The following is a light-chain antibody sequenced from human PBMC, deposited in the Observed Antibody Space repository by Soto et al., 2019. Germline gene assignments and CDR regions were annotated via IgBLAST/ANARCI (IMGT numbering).Light chain of an antibody. V-gene: IGKV3-11*01. Sequence: EVGLNQSLATLSLSPGERATLSCRASQSVSTYLAWYQQKPGQAPRLLIYGASSRATGIPDRFSGSGSGTDFTLTISSLEPEDFAVYCSPQSHSAPFPFGP. J-gene: IGKJ3*01. CDR2: GAS. CDR3: PQSHSAPFP. CDR1: QSVSTY.